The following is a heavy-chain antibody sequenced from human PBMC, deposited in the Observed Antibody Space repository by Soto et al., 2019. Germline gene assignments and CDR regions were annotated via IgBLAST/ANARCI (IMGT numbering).Heavy chain of an antibody. CDR3: ARGPLVVLNYFES. Sequence: QVQLVQSGAEVKKPGSSVKVSCKASGGTFRNYPINWVRQAPGQGLEWMGSIFPLTDIPDYAQNFQARLTXXXDXXPNTAYMELSSLTSDDRAMSFCARGPLVVLNYFESWGQGTLVTVSS. CDR2: IFPLTDIP. CDR1: GGTFRNYP. V-gene: IGHV1-69*02. J-gene: IGHJ4*02.